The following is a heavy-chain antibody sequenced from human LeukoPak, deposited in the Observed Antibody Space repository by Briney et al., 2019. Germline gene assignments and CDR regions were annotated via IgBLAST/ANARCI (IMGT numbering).Heavy chain of an antibody. CDR1: GYSFTSYY. D-gene: IGHD3-16*02. V-gene: IGHV1-46*01. J-gene: IGHJ4*02. CDR2: INPSGGST. CDR3: ARDIPYEVSFGGLTVMGSFVLDY. Sequence: GASVKVCCKASGYSFTSYYMHWVRQAPGQGLEWMGIINPSGGSTSFAQKFQGRVTMTRDTSTTTVYMELSGLRSEDTAVYYCARDIPYEVSFGGLTVMGSFVLDYWGQGTLVTVSS.